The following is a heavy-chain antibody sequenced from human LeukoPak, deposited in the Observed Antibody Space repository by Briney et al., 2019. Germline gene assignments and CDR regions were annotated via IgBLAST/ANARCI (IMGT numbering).Heavy chain of an antibody. V-gene: IGHV4-39*01. Sequence: PSETLSLTCTVSGGSISSSSYYWGWLRQPPGKGLEWIGSIYYSGSTYYNPSLKSRVTISVDTSKNQFSLKLSSVTAADTAVYYCASSYCGGDCYVFDYWGQGTLVTVSS. J-gene: IGHJ4*02. CDR2: IYYSGST. CDR3: ASSYCGGDCYVFDY. D-gene: IGHD2-21*02. CDR1: GGSISSSSYY.